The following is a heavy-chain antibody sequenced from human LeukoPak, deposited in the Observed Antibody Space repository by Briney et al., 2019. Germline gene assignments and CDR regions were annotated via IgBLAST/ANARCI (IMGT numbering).Heavy chain of an antibody. CDR2: IYPGDSDT. Sequence: GESLKISCKGSGYSFTSYWIGWVRQMPGKGLEWMGIIYPGDSDTRYSPSFQGQVTISADKSISTVYLQWSSLKASDTAMYYCARQGAPQDYYYYGMDVWGQGTTVTVSS. J-gene: IGHJ6*02. V-gene: IGHV5-51*01. CDR1: GYSFTSYW. CDR3: ARQGAPQDYYYYGMDV.